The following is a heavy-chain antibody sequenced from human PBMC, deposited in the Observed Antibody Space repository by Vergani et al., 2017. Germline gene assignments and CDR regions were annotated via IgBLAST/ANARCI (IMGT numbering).Heavy chain of an antibody. D-gene: IGHD2-15*01. CDR1: EFTFSDVW. J-gene: IGHJ6*03. Sequence: EGQLVESGGGLVKPGGSLRLSCAASEFTFSDVWMSWVRQAPGKGLEWVARIKSNADGGSADYAASVKGRFIISRDDSKNFLYLQMNSLKIEDTALYFCTAEKDVAFYYSYYHMDVWGKGTTVTVSS. V-gene: IGHV3-15*01. CDR3: TAEKDVAFYYSYYHMDV. CDR2: IKSNADGGSA.